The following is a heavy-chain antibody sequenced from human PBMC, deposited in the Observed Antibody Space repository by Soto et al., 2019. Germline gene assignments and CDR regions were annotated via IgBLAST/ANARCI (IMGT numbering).Heavy chain of an antibody. CDR3: ARPPGYISDWYYFDR. CDR2: ISPKSGGT. CDR1: GYTFIDYY. Sequence: QVQLVQSGAEVKKPGASVKVSCEASGYTFIDYYMHWVRQAPGQGFEWMGRISPKSGGTNYAQKFQGRVTMTWDTALNTAYMQLSSLMSEDTAVYYCARPPGYISDWYYFDRWGQGTLVTVSS. D-gene: IGHD6-19*01. V-gene: IGHV1-2*02. J-gene: IGHJ4*02.